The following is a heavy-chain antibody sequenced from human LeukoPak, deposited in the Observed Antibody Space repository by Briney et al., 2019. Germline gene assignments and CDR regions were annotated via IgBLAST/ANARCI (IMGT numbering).Heavy chain of an antibody. CDR3: ARGSYYDFLFDP. CDR2: AHYSGTV. V-gene: IGHV4-59*03. D-gene: IGHD3-3*01. Sequence: PSETLSLTCTVSGVSIWANYWSWIRQTPGKGLDWIGFAHYSGTVDYNPSLKSRVTISVDTSNSQFSLQLTSVTAADTAIYYCARGSYYDFLFDPWGQGILVTVSS. J-gene: IGHJ5*02. CDR1: GVSIWANY.